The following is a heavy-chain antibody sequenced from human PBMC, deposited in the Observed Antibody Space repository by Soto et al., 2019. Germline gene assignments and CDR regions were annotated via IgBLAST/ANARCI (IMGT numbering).Heavy chain of an antibody. CDR2: IYPGDSDT. CDR3: ARPYYDSSGYGLGAPDY. Sequence: RGESLKISCKGSGYSFTSYWIGWVRQMPGKGLEWMGIIYPGDSDTRYSPSFQGQVTISADKSISTAYLQWSSLKASDTAMYYCARPYYDSSGYGLGAPDYWGQGSLVTVSS. CDR1: GYSFTSYW. D-gene: IGHD3-22*01. J-gene: IGHJ4*02. V-gene: IGHV5-51*01.